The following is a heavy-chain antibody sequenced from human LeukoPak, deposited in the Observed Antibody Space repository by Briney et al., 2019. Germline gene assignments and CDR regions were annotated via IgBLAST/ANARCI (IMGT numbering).Heavy chain of an antibody. CDR2: ISYDGSNK. Sequence: GGSLRLSCAASGFTFSRCAMHWVRQAPGKGLEWVAVISYDGSNKYYADSVKGRFAISRDNSKNTLYLQMNSLRAEDTAVYYCAREAEAFDIWGQGTMVTVSS. CDR1: GFTFSRCA. CDR3: AREAEAFDI. J-gene: IGHJ3*02. V-gene: IGHV3-30*09.